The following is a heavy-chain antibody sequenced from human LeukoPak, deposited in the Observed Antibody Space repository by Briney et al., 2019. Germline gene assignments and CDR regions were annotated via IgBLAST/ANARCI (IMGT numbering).Heavy chain of an antibody. J-gene: IGHJ4*02. V-gene: IGHV4-4*02. Sequence: SETLSLTCAVSGGSISSSNWWSWVRQPPGTGLEWIGEIYHSGNTNYNPSLKSRATISVDKSKNQFSLKLSSVAAADTAVYYCASLSGSYSFDYWGQGTLVTVSS. CDR3: ASLSGSYSFDY. CDR2: IYHSGNT. CDR1: GGSISSSNW. D-gene: IGHD1-26*01.